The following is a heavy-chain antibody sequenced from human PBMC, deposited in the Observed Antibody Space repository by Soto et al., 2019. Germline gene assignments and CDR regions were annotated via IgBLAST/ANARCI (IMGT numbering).Heavy chain of an antibody. CDR2: ISSSGGTT. V-gene: IGHV3-23*01. CDR3: AKDIQGRGATTGDDAFDI. D-gene: IGHD1-1*01. Sequence: GGSLRLSCVGSEFTFSNYAMNWVRQAPGEGPEWVSLISSSGGTTYYADSVKGRFSISRDNSKNTLYLQMNSLRVEDTAIYYCAKDIQGRGATTGDDAFDIWGQGTXVTVSS. J-gene: IGHJ3*02. CDR1: EFTFSNYA.